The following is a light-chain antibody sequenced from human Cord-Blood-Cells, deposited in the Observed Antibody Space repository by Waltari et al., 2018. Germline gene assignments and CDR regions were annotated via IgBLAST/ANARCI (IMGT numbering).Light chain of an antibody. CDR1: SSNIGSNT. Sequence: QSVLTQPPSASGTPGPRVTISCSGSSSNIGSNTANWYQQLPGTAPKLLIYSNKQRPSGVPDRFSVSKSVTSASLAISGLQSEDEADYYCAAWDDSLNGWVFGGGTKLTVL. CDR2: SNK. V-gene: IGLV1-44*01. CDR3: AAWDDSLNGWV. J-gene: IGLJ3*02.